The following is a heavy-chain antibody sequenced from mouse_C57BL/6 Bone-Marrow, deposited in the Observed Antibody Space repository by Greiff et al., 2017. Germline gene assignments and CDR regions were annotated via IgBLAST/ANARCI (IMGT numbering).Heavy chain of an antibody. D-gene: IGHD4-1*01. J-gene: IGHJ2*01. CDR1: GYTFTTYP. CDR3: ARLNWDVGYFDY. Sequence: VKLQESGAELVKPGASVKMSCKASGYTFTTYPIEWMKQNHGKSLEWIGNFHPYNDDTKYNEKFKGKATLTVEKSSSTVFLELSRLTSDDSAVYYGARLNWDVGYFDYWGQGTTLTVSS. CDR2: FHPYNDDT. V-gene: IGHV1-47*01.